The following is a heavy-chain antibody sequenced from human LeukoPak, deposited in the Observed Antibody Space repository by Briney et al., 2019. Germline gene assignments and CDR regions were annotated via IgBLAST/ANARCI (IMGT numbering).Heavy chain of an antibody. CDR3: ARGLYWGSRTPNYFDY. CDR2: IYTSGST. J-gene: IGHJ4*02. D-gene: IGHD6-13*01. CDR1: GGSISSGSYY. Sequence: PSQTLSLTCTVSGGSISSGSYYWSCIRQPAGKGLECIGRIYTSGSTNYNPSLKSRVTISVDTSKNQFSLKLSSVTAADTAVYYCARGLYWGSRTPNYFDYWGQGTLVTVSS. V-gene: IGHV4-61*02.